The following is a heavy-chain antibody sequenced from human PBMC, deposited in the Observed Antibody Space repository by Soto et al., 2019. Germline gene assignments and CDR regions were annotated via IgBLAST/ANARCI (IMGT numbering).Heavy chain of an antibody. CDR2: IIPILGIA. CDR1: GGTFSSYT. J-gene: IGHJ3*02. CDR3: ARVGCSSTSCYLRAFDI. V-gene: IGHV1-69*02. D-gene: IGHD2-2*01. Sequence: GASVKVSCKASGGTFSSYTISWVRQAPGQGLEWMGRIIPILGIANYAQKFQGRVTITADKSTSTAYMELSSLRSEDTAVYYCARVGCSSTSCYLRAFDIWGQGTMVTVSS.